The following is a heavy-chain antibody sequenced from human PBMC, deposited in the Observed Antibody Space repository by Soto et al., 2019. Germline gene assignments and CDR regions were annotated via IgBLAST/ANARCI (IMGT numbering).Heavy chain of an antibody. CDR1: GGTFNNYA. D-gene: IGHD1-26*01. CDR2: IIPLFGTA. Sequence: QVQLVQSGAEVKKPASSVKVSCKASGGTFNNYAISWVRQAPGQGLEWMGGIIPLFGTANYAQKFEGRVTITAYKSTDTAYLELSSLKSEDTAVYYCARLIGEGYSGTYALDYWGQGTLVTVSS. J-gene: IGHJ4*02. CDR3: ARLIGEGYSGTYALDY. V-gene: IGHV1-69*06.